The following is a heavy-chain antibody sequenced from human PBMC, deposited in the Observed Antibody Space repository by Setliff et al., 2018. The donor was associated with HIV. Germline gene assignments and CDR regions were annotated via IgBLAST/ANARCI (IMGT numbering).Heavy chain of an antibody. J-gene: IGHJ2*01. V-gene: IGHV3-33*06. CDR1: GFTFSSYG. D-gene: IGHD3-22*01. CDR2: IWYDGSNK. Sequence: PGGSLRLSCAASGFTFSSYGMHWVRQAPGKGLEWVAIIWYDGSNKYYADSVKGRFTISRDNSKNTLYLQMNSLRAEDTAVYYCAKPLYDSSGYYLNWYFDLWGRGTLVTVSS. CDR3: AKPLYDSSGYYLNWYFDL.